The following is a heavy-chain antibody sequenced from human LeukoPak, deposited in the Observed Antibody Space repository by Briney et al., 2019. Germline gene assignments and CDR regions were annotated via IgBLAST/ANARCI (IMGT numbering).Heavy chain of an antibody. CDR3: ARPYGDHDY. V-gene: IGHV3-30*04. CDR2: ISYDGSNK. J-gene: IGHJ4*02. Sequence: GGSLRLSCAASGFTFSSYAMHRVRQAPGKGLEWVAVISYDGSNKYYADSVKGRFTISRDNSKNTLYLQMNSLRAEDTAVYYCARPYGDHDYWGQGTLVTVSS. D-gene: IGHD4-17*01. CDR1: GFTFSSYA.